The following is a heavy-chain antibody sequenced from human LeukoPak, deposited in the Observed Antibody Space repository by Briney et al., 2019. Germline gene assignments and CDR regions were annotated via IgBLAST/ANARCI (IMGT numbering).Heavy chain of an antibody. CDR1: GGTFSNYG. V-gene: IGHV1-69*04. D-gene: IGHD2-15*01. Sequence: ASVKVSCKASGGTFSNYGVSWVRQAPGQGLEWMGRIIPIIGLRNYAQKFQGRLTITADKSTSTAYMELSSLRSEDTAVFYCARDHSDIAAVVGAFDIWGQGTMVTVSS. J-gene: IGHJ3*02. CDR2: IIPIIGLR. CDR3: ARDHSDIAAVVGAFDI.